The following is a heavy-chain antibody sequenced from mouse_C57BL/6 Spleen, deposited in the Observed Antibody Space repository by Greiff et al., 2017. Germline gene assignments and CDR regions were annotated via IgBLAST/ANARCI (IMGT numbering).Heavy chain of an antibody. Sequence: QVQLKESGPELVKPGASVKISCKASGYSFTSYYIHWVKQRPGQGLEWIGWIYPGSGNTKYNEKFKGKATLTADTSSSTAYMQLSSLTSEDSAVYYCARERLLKFAYWGQGTLVTVSA. CDR1: GYSFTSYY. CDR3: ARERLLKFAY. J-gene: IGHJ3*01. CDR2: IYPGSGNT. D-gene: IGHD1-1*01. V-gene: IGHV1-66*01.